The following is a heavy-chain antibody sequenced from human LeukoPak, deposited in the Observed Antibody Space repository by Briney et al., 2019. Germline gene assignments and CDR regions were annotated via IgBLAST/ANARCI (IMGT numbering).Heavy chain of an antibody. CDR1: GYTFTSYH. CDR2: INPSGGST. V-gene: IGHV1-46*01. Sequence: GASVKVSCKASGYTFTSYHIHWVRQAPGQGLEIMGIINPSGGSTSYAQKFQGRVTMTRDTSTSTVYMELSSLRSEDTAVYYCSHSSSWYLGWFDPWGQGTLVTVSS. CDR3: SHSSSWYLGWFDP. J-gene: IGHJ5*02. D-gene: IGHD6-13*01.